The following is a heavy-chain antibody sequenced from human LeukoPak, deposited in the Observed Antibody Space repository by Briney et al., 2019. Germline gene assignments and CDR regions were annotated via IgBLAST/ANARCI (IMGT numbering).Heavy chain of an antibody. J-gene: IGHJ4*02. CDR2: IKQDGSEK. CDR1: GFTFSSYW. CDR3: ARVARGVGATGGWFDY. D-gene: IGHD1-26*01. V-gene: IGHV3-7*01. Sequence: PGGSLRLSCAASGFTFSSYWMSWVRQAPGKGLEWVANIKQDGSEKYYVDSVKGRFTISRDNAKNSLYLQMNSLRAEDTAVYYCARVARGVGATGGWFDYWGQGTLVTVSS.